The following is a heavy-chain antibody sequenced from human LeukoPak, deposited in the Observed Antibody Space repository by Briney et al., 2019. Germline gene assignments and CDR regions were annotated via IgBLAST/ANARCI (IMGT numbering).Heavy chain of an antibody. CDR2: IKHGGFT. D-gene: IGHD5-24*01. V-gene: IGHV4-34*01. J-gene: IGHJ4*02. CDR3: ARGLGEGYPDY. Sequence: SETLSLTCAVHGGSFSGFYWTWMRQPPGKELEWIGEIKHGGFTSYHPSLKSRVTMSEDTSNNPFSLKLTSVTAADTAVYYCARGLGEGYPDYWGPGTLVTVSS. CDR1: GGSFSGFY.